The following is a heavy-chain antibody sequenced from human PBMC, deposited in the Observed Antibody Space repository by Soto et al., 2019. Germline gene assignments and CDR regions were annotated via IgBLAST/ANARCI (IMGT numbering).Heavy chain of an antibody. CDR1: GGSISTYY. Sequence: QMQLQESGPRLVKASETLSPTCTVSGGSISTYYWNWIRLSPGKGLEWIGYIYRTGSTHYNPSLNGRVAISLDTSRKRFSLKLNSVTAADTAVYFCARQIGDDPFDIWGQGTMVTVSS. V-gene: IGHV4-59*08. CDR3: ARQIGDDPFDI. J-gene: IGHJ3*02. CDR2: IYRTGST. D-gene: IGHD3-3*01.